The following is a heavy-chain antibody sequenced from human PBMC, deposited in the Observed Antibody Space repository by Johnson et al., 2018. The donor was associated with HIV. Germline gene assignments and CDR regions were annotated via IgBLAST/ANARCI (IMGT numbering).Heavy chain of an antibody. CDR2: IKQDGSDK. V-gene: IGHV3-7*03. D-gene: IGHD3/OR15-3a*01. CDR3: ARIQRTSDAFDI. Sequence: VQLVESGGGLVQPGGSLRLSCAASGFTFSNYWMSWVRQAPGKGLEWVANIKQDGSDKYYVDSVKGRTTISKSNAKNSLYLQMNSLRVEDTAVYYCARIQRTSDAFDIWGQGTMVTVSS. CDR1: GFTFSNYW. J-gene: IGHJ3*02.